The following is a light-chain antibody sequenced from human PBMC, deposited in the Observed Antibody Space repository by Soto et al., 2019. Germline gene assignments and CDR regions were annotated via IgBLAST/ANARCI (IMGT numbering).Light chain of an antibody. CDR2: DVS. Sequence: QSVLTQPASVSGSPGQSITISCTGTSSDVGGYKYVSWHQQHPGKAPKFMIYDVSIRPSGVSNRFSGSKSGNTASLAISGLQAEDEADYYCCSYTSSSRYVFGTGTKVTVL. CDR1: SSDVGGYKY. CDR3: CSYTSSSRYV. J-gene: IGLJ1*01. V-gene: IGLV2-14*01.